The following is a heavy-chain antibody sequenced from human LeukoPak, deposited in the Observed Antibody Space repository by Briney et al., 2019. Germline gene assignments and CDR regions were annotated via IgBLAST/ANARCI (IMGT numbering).Heavy chain of an antibody. V-gene: IGHV1-8*01. CDR2: MNPNSGNT. D-gene: IGHD2-15*01. CDR1: GYTFTDYD. CDR3: ARDVEGGLDI. J-gene: IGHJ3*02. Sequence: GASVKVSCKPSGYTFTDYDINWVRQATGQGLEWMGWMNPNSGNTDYAQKFQGRVSITRDTSINTAYMELSSLRSEDTAVYYCARDVEGGLDIWGQGTTVTVSS.